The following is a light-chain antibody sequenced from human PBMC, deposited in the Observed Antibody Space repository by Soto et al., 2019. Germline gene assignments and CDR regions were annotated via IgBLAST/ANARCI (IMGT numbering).Light chain of an antibody. V-gene: IGKV3-20*01. Sequence: EIVLAQSPGTLSLSPGERATLSCRASQSVSSNYLAWYQQKPGQAPRLLIYGASSRATGIPDRFSGSGSGTDFTLTISRLEPEDFAVYYCQQYGSSPLTFRGGTKVEIK. CDR2: GAS. J-gene: IGKJ4*01. CDR1: QSVSSNY. CDR3: QQYGSSPLT.